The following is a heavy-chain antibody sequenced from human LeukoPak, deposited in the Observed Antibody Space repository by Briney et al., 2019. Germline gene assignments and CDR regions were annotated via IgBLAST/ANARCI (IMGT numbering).Heavy chain of an antibody. J-gene: IGHJ4*02. CDR3: VREYVWGSYRYVDY. CDR1: GFTFSGFH. D-gene: IGHD3-16*02. V-gene: IGHV3-21*06. Sequence: GGSLRLSCAASGFTFSGFHMNWVRQAPGKGLDWVSPISTVSTYMYYADSVKGRFTISRDNAKNSLYLQMKSLRVEDTAVYYCVREYVWGSYRYVDYWGQGTLVTVSS. CDR2: ISTVSTYM.